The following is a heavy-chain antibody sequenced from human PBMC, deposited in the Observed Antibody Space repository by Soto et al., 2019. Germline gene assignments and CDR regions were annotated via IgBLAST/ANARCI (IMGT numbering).Heavy chain of an antibody. J-gene: IGHJ6*02. D-gene: IGHD3-22*01. CDR3: ARGCGYFDSSGFPYLYAMDV. Sequence: GGSLRLSCAASGFTFSTYWMSWVRQAPGKGLEWVANIKEDGSEKYYVDSVEGRFTISRDNAKNSLYLQMTSLRAEDTALYYCARGCGYFDSSGFPYLYAMDVWGQGSRVTVSS. CDR2: IKEDGSEK. CDR1: GFTFSTYW. V-gene: IGHV3-7*01.